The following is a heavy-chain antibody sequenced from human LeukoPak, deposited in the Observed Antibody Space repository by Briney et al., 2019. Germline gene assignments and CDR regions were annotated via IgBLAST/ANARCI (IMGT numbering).Heavy chain of an antibody. J-gene: IGHJ4*02. D-gene: IGHD6-13*01. CDR3: ARDLAAGGPCNY. CDR2: IKQDGSEK. Sequence: PGGSLRLSCAASGFTFSGYWMSWVRQAPGKGLEWVANIKQDGSEKYYADSVRGRFTISRDNAKNSLFLQIDSLRVEDTAVYYCARDLAAGGPCNYWGQGTLVTVSS. CDR1: GFTFSGYW. V-gene: IGHV3-7*01.